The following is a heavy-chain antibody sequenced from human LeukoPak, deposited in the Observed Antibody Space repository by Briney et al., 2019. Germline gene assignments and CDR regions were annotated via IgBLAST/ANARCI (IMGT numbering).Heavy chain of an antibody. V-gene: IGHV3-33*06. CDR1: GFTFINYV. CDR2: IWSDGGDK. Sequence: GGSLRLSCAASGFTFINYVMHWVRQAPGKGLEWVSVIWSDGGDKYYADSVKGRFTISRDNSKNTVYLQMNSLRAEDTAVYYCAKGQYYFHVWGQGTLVTVSS. CDR3: AKGQYYFHV. J-gene: IGHJ4*02.